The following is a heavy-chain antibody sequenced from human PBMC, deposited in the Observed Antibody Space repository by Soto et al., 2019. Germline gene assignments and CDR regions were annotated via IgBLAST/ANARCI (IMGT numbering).Heavy chain of an antibody. D-gene: IGHD1-26*01. CDR1: GFTFSSHS. CDR3: ARDQESPTTRYNWFDP. CDR2: ISSSSSYI. Sequence: PGGALRLSCAASGFTFSSHSMNWVRQAPGKGLEWVSSISSSSSYIYYADSVKGRFTISRDNAKNSLYLQMNSLRAEDTAVYYCARDQESPTTRYNWFDPWGQGTLVTVSS. V-gene: IGHV3-21*01. J-gene: IGHJ5*02.